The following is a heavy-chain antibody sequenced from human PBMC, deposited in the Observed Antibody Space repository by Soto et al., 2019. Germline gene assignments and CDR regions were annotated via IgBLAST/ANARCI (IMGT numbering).Heavy chain of an antibody. J-gene: IGHJ3*02. CDR2: IWNNGSNK. Sequence: PGVSLRLSCATSGFTFTGYALSWVRQAPGKGLEWVAVIWNNGSNKYYADSVKGRFTISRDNSKNTLYLQMNSLRAEDTAVYHCAREREYSSGWPDAFDIWGQGTMVTVSS. CDR3: AREREYSSGWPDAFDI. V-gene: IGHV3-33*08. D-gene: IGHD6-19*01. CDR1: GFTFTGYA.